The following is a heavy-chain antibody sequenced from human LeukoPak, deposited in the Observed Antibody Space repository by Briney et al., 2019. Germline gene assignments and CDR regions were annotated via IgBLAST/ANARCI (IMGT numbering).Heavy chain of an antibody. CDR3: GRNWGLDY. J-gene: IGHJ4*02. CDR2: ISPNGDTT. Sequence: GGSLRLSCAASGFTFNLHAMTWARQAPGRGLEWGSVISPNGDTTFYADSVKGRFTISRDNSKNMVFLQMDSLGAEDMGVYYCGRNWGLDYWGQGTLVTVSS. V-gene: IGHV3-23*01. D-gene: IGHD7-27*01. CDR1: GFTFNLHA.